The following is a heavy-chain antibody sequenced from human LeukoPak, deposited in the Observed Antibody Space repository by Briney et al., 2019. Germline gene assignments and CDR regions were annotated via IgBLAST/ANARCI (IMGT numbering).Heavy chain of an antibody. D-gene: IGHD2-15*01. J-gene: IGHJ6*03. V-gene: IGHV3-15*01. CDR1: GFTFNNAW. CDR3: TRVGSSSNYYYYYYMDV. Sequence: GGSLRLSCAASGFTFNNAWMSWVRQAPRKGLEWVGRIKSKTDAGTTDYAAPVKGRFIISRDDSKNTLYLQMNSLKIEDTAVYYCTRVGSSSNYYYYYYMDVWGKGTTVTISS. CDR2: IKSKTDAGTT.